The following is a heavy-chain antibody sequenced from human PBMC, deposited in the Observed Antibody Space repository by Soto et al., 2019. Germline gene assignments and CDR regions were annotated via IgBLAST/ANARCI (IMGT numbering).Heavy chain of an antibody. V-gene: IGHV4-34*01. CDR1: GKSLSGYY. CDR3: ARHHVRGRTIAGAAEF. J-gene: IGHJ4*02. CDR2: INHSGNT. Sequence: QVQLQQWGAGLLKPSETLSLTCAVYGKSLSGYYWSWIRQPPGKALGWIGEINHSGNTNYNPSLKCRVTISVDTSKNQLFLNLSSVTAADTAMYYCARHHVRGRTIAGAAEFWGQGTLVTVSS. D-gene: IGHD1-26*01.